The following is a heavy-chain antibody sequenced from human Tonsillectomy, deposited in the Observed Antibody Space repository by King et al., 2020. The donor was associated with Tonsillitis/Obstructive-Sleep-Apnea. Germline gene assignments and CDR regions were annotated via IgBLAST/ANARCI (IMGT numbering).Heavy chain of an antibody. CDR3: ARVSVASRMFDY. J-gene: IGHJ4*02. CDR2: IDSSSSYT. Sequence: VRLVESGGGLVKPGGSLRLSCAASKFIFSDYYMSWIRQAPGKGLEWVSDIDSSSSYTNYADSVKGRFTISRDNAKKSLYLQMNSLRAEDTAVYYCARVSVASRMFDYWGQGSLVTVSS. CDR1: KFIFSDYY. D-gene: IGHD5-12*01. V-gene: IGHV3-11*06.